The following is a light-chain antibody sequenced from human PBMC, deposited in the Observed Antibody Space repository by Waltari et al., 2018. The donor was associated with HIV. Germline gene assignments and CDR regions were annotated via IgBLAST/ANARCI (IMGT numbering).Light chain of an antibody. V-gene: IGLV2-23*02. CDR1: SSDVGSYNL. CDR2: EVY. Sequence: QSALTQPASVSGSPGQSITISCTGSSSDVGSYNLVSWYQHHPGQVPKLMIYEVYHRPSGVSNRFSGSKSGDTAFLTISGLQAEDEAAYYCCSYAGSRTHWVFGGGTKLTVL. J-gene: IGLJ3*02. CDR3: CSYAGSRTHWV.